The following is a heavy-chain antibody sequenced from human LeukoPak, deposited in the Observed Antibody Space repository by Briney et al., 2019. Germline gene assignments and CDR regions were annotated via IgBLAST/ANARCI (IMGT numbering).Heavy chain of an antibody. D-gene: IGHD2-8*01. Sequence: ASVKVSCKASGYTFTNYYMHCVRQAPGQGLEWMGMINRSGGITTYAQKFQGRVTMTRDTSTSTVYMELSSLRSEDTAVHYCARVPYCSNGICYTHYYCDYWGQGTLVTVSS. CDR3: ARVPYCSNGICYTHYYCDY. J-gene: IGHJ4*02. CDR2: INRSGGIT. CDR1: GYTFTNYY. V-gene: IGHV1-46*01.